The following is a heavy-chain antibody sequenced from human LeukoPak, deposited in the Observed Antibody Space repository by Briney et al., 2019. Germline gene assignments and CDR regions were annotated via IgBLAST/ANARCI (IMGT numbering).Heavy chain of an antibody. Sequence: SETLSLTCTVSGGSISSYYWSWIRQPPGKGLEWIGYIYYSGSTNYNPSLKSRVTISVDTSKNQFSLKLSSVTAADTAVYYCASLPSSSGNFDYWGQGTLVTVSS. V-gene: IGHV4-59*01. J-gene: IGHJ4*02. CDR2: IYYSGST. CDR1: GGSISSYY. CDR3: ASLPSSSGNFDY. D-gene: IGHD6-6*01.